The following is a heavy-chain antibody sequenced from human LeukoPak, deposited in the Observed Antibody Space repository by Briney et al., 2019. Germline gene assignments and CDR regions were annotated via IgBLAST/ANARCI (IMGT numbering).Heavy chain of an antibody. CDR2: ISGSGGGT. D-gene: IGHD6-19*01. CDR1: GFTFSNYA. V-gene: IGHV3-23*01. J-gene: IGHJ4*02. CDR3: AKRDSSGYHFDY. Sequence: PGGSLRLSCAASGFTFSNYAMTWVRQPPGKGLEWVSSISGSGGGTYYADSVKGRFTISRDNSRNTLYLQMNSLRADDTAVYYCAKRDSSGYHFDYWGQGTLVTVSS.